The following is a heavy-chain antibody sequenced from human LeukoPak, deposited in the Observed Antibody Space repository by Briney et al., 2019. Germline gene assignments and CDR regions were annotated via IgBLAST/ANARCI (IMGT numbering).Heavy chain of an antibody. CDR1: GGSISSSSYF. D-gene: IGHD1-26*01. Sequence: PSETLSLTCTVSGGSISSSSYFWGWIRQPPGKGLEWIGSIYYSGSTYYNPSLKSRLTISVDTSKIQFSLKLTSVTAADTAVYYCARLRGGSYFLDYWGQGTLVTVSS. CDR3: ARLRGGSYFLDY. V-gene: IGHV4-39*01. J-gene: IGHJ4*02. CDR2: IYYSGST.